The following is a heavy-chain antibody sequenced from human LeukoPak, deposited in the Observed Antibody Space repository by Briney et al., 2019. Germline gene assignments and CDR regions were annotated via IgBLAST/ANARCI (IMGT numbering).Heavy chain of an antibody. Sequence: GASVKVSCKASGYTFTSYDINWVRQATGQGLEWMGWMNPNSGNTGYAQKFQGRVTITRNTSISTAYMELSSLRSEDTAVYYCARDYTILDAFDIWGQGTMVTVSS. CDR2: MNPNSGNT. CDR3: ARDYTILDAFDI. CDR1: GYTFTSYD. V-gene: IGHV1-8*03. D-gene: IGHD3-9*01. J-gene: IGHJ3*02.